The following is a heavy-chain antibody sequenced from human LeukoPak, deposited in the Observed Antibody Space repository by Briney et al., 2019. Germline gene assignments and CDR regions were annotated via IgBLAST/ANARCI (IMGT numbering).Heavy chain of an antibody. CDR3: AKDRGHNYGFGDDY. CDR2: ISGSGGST. Sequence: GGSLRLSCAASGFTFTSRAMSWVRQAPGKGLEWVSAISGSGGSTYYADSVKGRFTISRDNSKNTLYLQMHSLRAEDTAVYYCAKDRGHNYGFGDDYWGQGTLVTVSS. CDR1: GFTFTSRA. V-gene: IGHV3-23*01. J-gene: IGHJ4*02. D-gene: IGHD5-18*01.